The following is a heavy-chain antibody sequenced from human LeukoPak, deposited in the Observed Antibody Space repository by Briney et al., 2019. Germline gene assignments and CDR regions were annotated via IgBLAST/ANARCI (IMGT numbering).Heavy chain of an antibody. Sequence: SETLSLTCTVSGGSISSSSYYWGWIRQPPGKGLEWIGSIYYSGNTYYNPSLKSRVTISVDTSKNQFSLKLSSVTAADTAVYFCARGRGGYYFDYWGQGTLVTVSS. D-gene: IGHD3-10*01. CDR1: GGSISSSSYY. V-gene: IGHV4-39*01. CDR3: ARGRGGYYFDY. CDR2: IYYSGNT. J-gene: IGHJ4*02.